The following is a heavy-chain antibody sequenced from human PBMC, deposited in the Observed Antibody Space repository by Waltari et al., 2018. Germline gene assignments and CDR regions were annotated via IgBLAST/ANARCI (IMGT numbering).Heavy chain of an antibody. CDR3: ARGLYVVPAAMDYYGMDV. CDR1: GYTFTSYD. CDR2: MNPNSGNT. J-gene: IGHJ6*02. Sequence: QVQLVQSGAEVKKPGASVKVSCQASGYTFTSYDINWVRQATGHGLEWMGWMNPNSGNTGYAQKFQGRVTMTRNTSISTAYMELSSLRSEDTAVYYCARGLYVVPAAMDYYGMDVWGQGTTVTVSS. V-gene: IGHV1-8*01. D-gene: IGHD2-2*01.